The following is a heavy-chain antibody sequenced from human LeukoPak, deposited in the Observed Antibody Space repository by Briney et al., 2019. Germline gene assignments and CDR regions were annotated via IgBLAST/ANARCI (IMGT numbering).Heavy chain of an antibody. V-gene: IGHV1-18*01. CDR2: FTAYNGNT. CDR1: GYTFTSYG. J-gene: IGHJ6*02. Sequence: ASVKVSCKPSGYTFTSYGIIWVRQAPGQGLKWMGCFTAYNGNTNYAQKLQGRVPMTTDTSTSTAYMELRSLRSDDTAVYYCAREESLRYFDWQRYHYYYGMDVWGQGTTVTVSS. D-gene: IGHD3-9*01. CDR3: AREESLRYFDWQRYHYYYGMDV.